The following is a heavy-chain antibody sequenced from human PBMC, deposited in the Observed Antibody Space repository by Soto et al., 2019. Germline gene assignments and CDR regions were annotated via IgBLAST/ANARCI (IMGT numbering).Heavy chain of an antibody. CDR2: IRSKANSYAT. Sequence: GGSLRLSCAASGFTFSGSAMHWVRQASGKGLEWVGLIRSKANSYATAYAASVKGRFTISRDDSKNTAYLQMNSLKTEDTAVYYCTSSTVTTSGGDYWGQGTLVTVSS. D-gene: IGHD4-17*01. CDR1: GFTFSGSA. J-gene: IGHJ4*02. CDR3: TSSTVTTSGGDY. V-gene: IGHV3-73*01.